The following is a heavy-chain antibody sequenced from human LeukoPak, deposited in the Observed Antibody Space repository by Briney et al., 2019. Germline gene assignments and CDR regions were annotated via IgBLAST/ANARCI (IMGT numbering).Heavy chain of an antibody. D-gene: IGHD4-23*01. Sequence: PRGSLRLSCAASGLTFSSYAMHWGRQDPGKGLKWVAVISYDGSTKYYADSVKGRFTISRDNSKNTLYLQMNSLRAEDTAVYYCARPSTVVHFEDAFDIWGQGTMVTVSS. CDR2: ISYDGSTK. J-gene: IGHJ3*02. V-gene: IGHV3-30-3*01. CDR1: GLTFSSYA. CDR3: ARPSTVVHFEDAFDI.